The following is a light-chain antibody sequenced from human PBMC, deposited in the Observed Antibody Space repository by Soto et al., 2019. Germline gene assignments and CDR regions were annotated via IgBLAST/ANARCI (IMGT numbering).Light chain of an antibody. Sequence: LTQPPSASGSPGQSVTISCTGTSSDVGGYNYVSWYQQHPGKAPKLMIYEVSKRPSGVPDRFSGSKSGNTASPTVSGLQAEDEADSYCSSYAGSNNLVFGTGTKVTVL. V-gene: IGLV2-8*01. J-gene: IGLJ1*01. CDR1: SSDVGGYNY. CDR2: EVS. CDR3: SSYAGSNNLV.